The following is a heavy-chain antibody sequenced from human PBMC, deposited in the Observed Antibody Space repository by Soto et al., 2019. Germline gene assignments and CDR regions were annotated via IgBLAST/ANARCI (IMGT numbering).Heavy chain of an antibody. CDR2: IKSKTDGGTT. CDR3: TTDRYDDYVWGSYRFVFN. CDR1: GFTFSNAW. V-gene: IGHV3-15*07. Sequence: GGSLRLSCAASGFTFSNAWMNWVRQAPGKGLEWVGRIKSKTDGGTTDYAAPVKGRFTISRDDSKNTLYLQMNSLKTEDTAVYYCTTDRYDDYVWGSYRFVFNWGQGTLVTVSS. D-gene: IGHD3-16*02. J-gene: IGHJ4*02.